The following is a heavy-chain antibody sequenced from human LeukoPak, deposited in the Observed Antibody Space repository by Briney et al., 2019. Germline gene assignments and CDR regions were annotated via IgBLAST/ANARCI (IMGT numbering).Heavy chain of an antibody. V-gene: IGHV1-8*01. CDR1: GYTFTSYD. Sequence: ASVKVSCKASGYTFTSYDTNWVRQATGQGLEWMGWMNPNSGNTGYAQKFQGRVTMTRNTSISTAYMELSSLRSEDTAVYYCARVGISHRWFDPWGQGTLVTVSS. D-gene: IGHD7-27*01. CDR2: MNPNSGNT. CDR3: ARVGISHRWFDP. J-gene: IGHJ5*02.